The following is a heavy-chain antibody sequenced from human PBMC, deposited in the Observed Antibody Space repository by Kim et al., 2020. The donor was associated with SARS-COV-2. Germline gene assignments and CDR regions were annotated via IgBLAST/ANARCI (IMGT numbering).Heavy chain of an antibody. J-gene: IGHJ4*02. D-gene: IGHD6-19*01. CDR3: ARDQAVAGTRAGGDY. CDR1: GYTFTSYA. Sequence: ASVKVSCKASGYTFTSYAMHWVRQAPGQRLEWMGWINAGNGNTKYSQKFQGRVTITRDTSASTAYMELSSLRSEDTAVYYCARDQAVAGTRAGGDYWGQGTLVTVSS. CDR2: INAGNGNT. V-gene: IGHV1-3*01.